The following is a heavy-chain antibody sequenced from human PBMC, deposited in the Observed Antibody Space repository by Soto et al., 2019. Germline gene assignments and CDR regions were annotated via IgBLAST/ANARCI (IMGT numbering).Heavy chain of an antibody. CDR1: GFTFSSYA. V-gene: IGHV3-30-3*01. CDR3: ARESQYYYGSGSYYNTYGMDV. Sequence: GGSLRLSCAASGFTFSSYAMHWVRQAPGKGLEWVAVISYDGSNKYYADSVKGRFTISRDNSKNTLYLQMNSLRAEDTAVYYCARESQYYYGSGSYYNTYGMDVWGQGTTVTVSS. D-gene: IGHD3-10*01. J-gene: IGHJ6*02. CDR2: ISYDGSNK.